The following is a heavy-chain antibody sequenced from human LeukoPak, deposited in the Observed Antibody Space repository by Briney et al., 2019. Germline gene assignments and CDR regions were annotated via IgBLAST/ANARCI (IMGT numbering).Heavy chain of an antibody. V-gene: IGHV4-4*09. Sequence: SETLSLTCTVSGGSISSYYWSWIRQPPGKGLEWIGYIYTSGSTNYNPSLKSRVTISVDTSKNQFSLKLSSVTAADTAVYYCARLLGLRRMDVWGKGTTVTVSS. CDR3: ARLLGLRRMDV. CDR1: GGSISSYY. J-gene: IGHJ6*03. CDR2: IYTSGST.